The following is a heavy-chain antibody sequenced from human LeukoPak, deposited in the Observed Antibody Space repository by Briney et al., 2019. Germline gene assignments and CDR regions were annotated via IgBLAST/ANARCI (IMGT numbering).Heavy chain of an antibody. Sequence: SGGSLRLSCVAYGLSFRSSNMKWVRQARGKGLEWVANIKQDGSEKYYVDSVKGRFTISRDNDKNSLYLQMNSLRAEDTAVYYCASLYYYDSSGYSWGQGTLVTVSS. CDR1: GLSFRSSN. CDR2: IKQDGSEK. V-gene: IGHV3-7*01. CDR3: ASLYYYDSSGYS. J-gene: IGHJ4*02. D-gene: IGHD3-22*01.